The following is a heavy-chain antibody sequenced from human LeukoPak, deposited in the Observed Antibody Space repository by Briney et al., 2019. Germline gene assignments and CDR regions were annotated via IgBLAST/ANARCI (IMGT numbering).Heavy chain of an antibody. J-gene: IGHJ4*02. V-gene: IGHV3-33*08. D-gene: IGHD3-22*01. CDR1: GFTFSSYA. CDR2: IRYDGSDR. CDR3: ARDNWGDGGYYRTLDY. Sequence: PGGSLRLSCAASGFTFSSYAMHWVRQAPGKGLEWVAGIRYDGSDRSYADPVKGRFTISRDNSKNTVDLQMNSLRAEDTAVYYCARDNWGDGGYYRTLDYWGQGTLVTVSS.